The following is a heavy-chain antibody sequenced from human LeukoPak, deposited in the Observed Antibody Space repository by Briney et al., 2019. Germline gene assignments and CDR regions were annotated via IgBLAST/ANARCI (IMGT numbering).Heavy chain of an antibody. CDR1: GFTFSTFA. J-gene: IGHJ4*02. V-gene: IGHV3-23*01. Sequence: GGALRLSCAASGFTFSTFAMIWVRQPPGKGLEWVSSIFPSGGEIHYADSVRGRFTISRDNSKSTLSLQMNSLRVEDTAIYYCATYRQVLLPFESWGQGTLVTVSS. D-gene: IGHD5-18*01. CDR2: IFPSGGEI. CDR3: ATYRQVLLPFES.